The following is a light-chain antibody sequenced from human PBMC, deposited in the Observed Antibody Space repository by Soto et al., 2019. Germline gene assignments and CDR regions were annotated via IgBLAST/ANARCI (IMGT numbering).Light chain of an antibody. CDR2: EVS. CDR3: SSYTSSSSYV. J-gene: IGLJ1*01. CDR1: SSDVGGYNY. Sequence: ALTQPASVSGSPGQSITISCTGTSSDVGGYNYVSWYQQHPGKAPKLMIYEVSNRPSGVSNRFSGSKSGNTASLTISGLQAEDEADYYCSSYTSSSSYVFGTGTKVTVL. V-gene: IGLV2-14*01.